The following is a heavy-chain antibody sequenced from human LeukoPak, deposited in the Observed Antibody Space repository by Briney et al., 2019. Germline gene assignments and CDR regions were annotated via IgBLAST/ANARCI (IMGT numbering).Heavy chain of an antibody. CDR3: ASSWYLNWFDP. D-gene: IGHD6-13*01. Sequence: ASVKVSCKASGYTFTSYGISWVRQAPGQGLEWMGWISGYNGHTKNAQKLQGRVTMTTDTSTSTAYMELRSLRSDDTAVYYCASSWYLNWFDPWGQGTLVTVSS. CDR2: ISGYNGHT. V-gene: IGHV1-18*01. J-gene: IGHJ5*02. CDR1: GYTFTSYG.